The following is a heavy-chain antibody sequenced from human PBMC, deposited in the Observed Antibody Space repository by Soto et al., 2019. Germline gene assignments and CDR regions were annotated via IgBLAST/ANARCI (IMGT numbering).Heavy chain of an antibody. Sequence: QVPLVESGGGVVQPGRSLRLSCAASGFTFSSYGMHWVHQAPGKGLEWVAVISYDGSNKYYADSVKGRFTISRDNSKNTLYLQMNSPRAEDTAVYYCAKDSVEGCSSTSCYTFYYWGQGTLVTVSS. CDR1: GFTFSSYG. V-gene: IGHV3-30*18. CDR3: AKDSVEGCSSTSCYTFYY. J-gene: IGHJ4*02. CDR2: ISYDGSNK. D-gene: IGHD2-2*02.